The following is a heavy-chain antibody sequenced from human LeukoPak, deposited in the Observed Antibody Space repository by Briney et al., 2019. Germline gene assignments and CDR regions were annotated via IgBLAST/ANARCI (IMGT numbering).Heavy chain of an antibody. CDR3: AREAQIITMVRGCFDY. J-gene: IGHJ4*02. D-gene: IGHD3-10*01. CDR1: GFTFSDYY. Sequence: GGSLRLSCAASGFTFSDYYMSWIRQAPGKGLEWVSYISSSGSTIYYADSVKGRFTISRDNAKNSLYLQMNSLRAEDTAVYYCAREAQIITMVRGCFDYWGQGTLVTVSS. CDR2: ISSSGSTI. V-gene: IGHV3-11*04.